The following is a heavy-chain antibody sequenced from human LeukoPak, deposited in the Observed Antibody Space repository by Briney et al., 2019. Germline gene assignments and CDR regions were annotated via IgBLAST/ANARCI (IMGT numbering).Heavy chain of an antibody. Sequence: TSETLSLTCTVSGGSISSYYWSWIRQPAGKGLEWIGRIYTSGSTNYNPSLKSRVTMSVDTSKNQFSLKLSSVTAADTAFYYCARDNSSWYPNWFDPWGQGTLVTVSS. CDR2: IYTSGST. V-gene: IGHV4-4*07. J-gene: IGHJ5*02. CDR1: GGSISSYY. CDR3: ARDNSSWYPNWFDP. D-gene: IGHD6-13*01.